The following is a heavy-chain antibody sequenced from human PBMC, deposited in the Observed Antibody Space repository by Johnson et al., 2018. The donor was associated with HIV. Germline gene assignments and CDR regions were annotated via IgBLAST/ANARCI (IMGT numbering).Heavy chain of an antibody. D-gene: IGHD6-6*01. CDR2: IYSGGST. V-gene: IGHV3-66*01. CDR3: AREYSSLSQGAFDI. CDR1: GFTVSNNF. J-gene: IGHJ3*02. Sequence: VQLVESGGGLIQPGGSLRLSCVASGFTVSNNFMSWVRQAPGKGLEWVSVIYSGGSTYYADSVKGRFTISRDNSKNTLYLQMNSLRAEDTAVYYCAREYSSLSQGAFDIWGQGTMVTVSS.